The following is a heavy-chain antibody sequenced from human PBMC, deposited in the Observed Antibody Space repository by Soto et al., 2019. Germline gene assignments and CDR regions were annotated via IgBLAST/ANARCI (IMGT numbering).Heavy chain of an antibody. CDR2: INPNSGGT. Sequence: QVQLVQSGAEVKKPGASVKVSCKASGYTFTGYYMHWVRQAPGQGLEWMGWINPNSGGTNYAQKVQGRVTMTRDTSISTAYMELSRLRSDDTAVYYCARGIVGATTWLDYWGQGTLVTVSS. CDR3: ARGIVGATTWLDY. D-gene: IGHD1-26*01. V-gene: IGHV1-2*02. CDR1: GYTFTGYY. J-gene: IGHJ4*02.